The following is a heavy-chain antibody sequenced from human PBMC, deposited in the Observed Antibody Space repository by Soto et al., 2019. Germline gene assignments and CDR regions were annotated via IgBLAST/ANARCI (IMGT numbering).Heavy chain of an antibody. CDR2: IYYSGST. CDR1: GGSISSHY. Sequence: SETLSLTCTVSGGSISSHYWSWIRQPPGKGLEWIGYIYYSGSTNYNPSLKSRVTISVDTSKNQFSLKLSSVTAADTAVYYCARSGSGWFGEPGRWFDPWGQGTLVTVSS. V-gene: IGHV4-59*08. J-gene: IGHJ5*02. CDR3: ARSGSGWFGEPGRWFDP. D-gene: IGHD3-10*01.